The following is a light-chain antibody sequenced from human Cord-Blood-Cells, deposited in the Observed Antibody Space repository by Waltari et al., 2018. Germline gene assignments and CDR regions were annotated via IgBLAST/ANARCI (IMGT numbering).Light chain of an antibody. CDR2: DVS. V-gene: IGLV2-14*01. CDR3: SSYTSSSLWV. Sequence: QSALTQPASVSGSPGQSITISCTGTSSDVGGYNYVSWYQRHPGKPPNLMISDVSKRPSGVSTRFDGSKSGNTASLTISGLQAEDEADYYCSSYTSSSLWVFGGGTKLTVL. CDR1: SSDVGGYNY. J-gene: IGLJ3*02.